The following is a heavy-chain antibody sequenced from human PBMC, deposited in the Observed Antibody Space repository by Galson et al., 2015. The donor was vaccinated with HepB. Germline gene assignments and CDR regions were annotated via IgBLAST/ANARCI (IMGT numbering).Heavy chain of an antibody. Sequence: LSLTCTVSGGSISSRNYYWAWIRQPPGKGLEWIGNIYYSGSSSYNPSLKSRVTISVDTSKNQFSLRLNSVTAVDTAVYYCARRSISSSDYWGQGTLVTVSS. CDR1: GGSISSRNYY. J-gene: IGHJ4*02. CDR2: IYYSGSS. V-gene: IGHV4-39*01. CDR3: ARRSISSSDY. D-gene: IGHD6-6*01.